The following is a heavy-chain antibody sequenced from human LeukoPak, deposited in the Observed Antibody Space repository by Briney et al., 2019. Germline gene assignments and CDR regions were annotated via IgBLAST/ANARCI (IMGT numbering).Heavy chain of an antibody. CDR3: ATGLVVPAAIYYYYCGMDV. J-gene: IGHJ6*02. CDR1: GYTLTGYY. Sequence: ASVNVSCKASGYTLTGYYMHWVRQAPGQGLEWMGWINPNSGGTNYAQKFQGRVTMTRDTSISTAYMELSRLRSDDTAVYYCATGLVVPAAIYYYYCGMDVWGQGTTVTVSS. V-gene: IGHV1-2*02. D-gene: IGHD2-2*02. CDR2: INPNSGGT.